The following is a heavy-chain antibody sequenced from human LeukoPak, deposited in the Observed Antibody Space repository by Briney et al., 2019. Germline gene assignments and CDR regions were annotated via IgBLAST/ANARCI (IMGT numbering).Heavy chain of an antibody. D-gene: IGHD6-19*01. CDR3: ARDLGSSGWYAPPLGYFDY. Sequence: GASVKISCKASGYTFTGYCMHWVRQAPGQGLEWMGWINPKSGGTNYAQKFQGRVTMTRDTSISTTYMELSRLRSEDTAVYYCARDLGSSGWYAPPLGYFDYWGQGTLVTVSS. CDR2: INPKSGGT. J-gene: IGHJ4*02. CDR1: GYTFTGYC. V-gene: IGHV1-2*02.